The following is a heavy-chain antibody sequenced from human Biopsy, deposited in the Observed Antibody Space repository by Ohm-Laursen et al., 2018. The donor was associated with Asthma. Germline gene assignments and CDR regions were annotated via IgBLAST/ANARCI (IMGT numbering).Heavy chain of an antibody. Sequence: SLRLSCSASGFTFSTYGMHWVRQAPGKGLEWVAVISYDGFNKDYADSVKGRFTISRDNSMNTLYLHMNSLRVEDTAVYYCARGLDYSGRSGFDYWGQGTLVTVSS. CDR3: ARGLDYSGRSGFDY. V-gene: IGHV3-30*03. CDR1: GFTFSTYG. D-gene: IGHD3-10*01. CDR2: ISYDGFNK. J-gene: IGHJ4*02.